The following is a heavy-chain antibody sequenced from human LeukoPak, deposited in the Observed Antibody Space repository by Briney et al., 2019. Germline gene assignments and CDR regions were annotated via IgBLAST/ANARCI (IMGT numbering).Heavy chain of an antibody. D-gene: IGHD3-3*01. CDR3: AKVLPPHRHYDFWSGYCPSPGYGMDV. Sequence: PGGSLTLSCAPSGFTFSSCGMHWVRQAPRKGLEGVAVITCGGSNKYHADSVKGLFTISRDNSKNTLYLQMNSLRAEDTAVYYWAKVLPPHRHYDFWSGYCPSPGYGMDVWGQGTTVTVSS. V-gene: IGHV3-30*18. CDR1: GFTFSSCG. J-gene: IGHJ6*02. CDR2: ITCGGSNK.